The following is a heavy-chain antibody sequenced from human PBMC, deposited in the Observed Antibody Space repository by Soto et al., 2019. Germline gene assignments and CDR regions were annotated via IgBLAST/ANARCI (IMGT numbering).Heavy chain of an antibody. CDR3: ARGGYYDNFWKKLNYYGLDV. D-gene: IGHD3-16*01. J-gene: IGHJ6*02. V-gene: IGHV1-18*01. Sequence: QVQLVQSAAEVKKPGASVKVTCKASGYTFIRYGIAWVQQAPGQGLEWVGWISPYNDYTEYAQKFHGRVTMTTDTSSRTVTMALRGLRSDDTAVYYCARGGYYDNFWKKLNYYGLDVWGQGTTVTVSS. CDR1: GYTFIRYG. CDR2: ISPYNDYT.